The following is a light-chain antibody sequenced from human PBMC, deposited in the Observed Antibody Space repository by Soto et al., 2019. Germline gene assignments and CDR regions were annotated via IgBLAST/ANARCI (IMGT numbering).Light chain of an antibody. CDR1: QSISRY. J-gene: IGKJ3*01. Sequence: DIQMTQSPSSLSASVGDRVTITCRASQSISRYLNWYQQKPGKAPKLLIYAASSLQSGVPSRFSGSGSGTDFPLTISSLQPEDFATYYCQQTYSTLIFTFGPGTKVDIK. V-gene: IGKV1-39*01. CDR3: QQTYSTLIFT. CDR2: AAS.